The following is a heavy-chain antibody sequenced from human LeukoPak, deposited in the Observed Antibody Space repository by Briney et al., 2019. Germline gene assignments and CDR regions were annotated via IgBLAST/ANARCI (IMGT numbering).Heavy chain of an antibody. CDR2: IFYSGST. D-gene: IGHD3-3*01. CDR1: GGFISTYY. CDR3: ARARVVPPFTVSYWYFDL. Sequence: PSETLSLTCTVSGGFISTYYWSWIRQPPGKGLEWIGYIFYSGSTNYNPSLKSRVTMSVDTSKNQFSLKLSSVTAADTAVYYCARARVVPPFTVSYWYFDLWGRGTLVTVSS. J-gene: IGHJ2*01. V-gene: IGHV4-59*12.